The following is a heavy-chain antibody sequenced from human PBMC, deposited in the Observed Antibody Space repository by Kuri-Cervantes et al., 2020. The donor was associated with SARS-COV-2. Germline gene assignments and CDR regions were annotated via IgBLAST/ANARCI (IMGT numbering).Heavy chain of an antibody. V-gene: IGHV3-30-3*01. D-gene: IGHD2-21*01. CDR3: ASGELWADY. J-gene: IGHJ4*02. Sequence: GESLKISWAASGFTFASYAMHWVRQAPGKGLEWVTLISYDGINKFYADSVKGRFTISRDNSKNTLYLQMNSLRAEDTAVYYCASGELWADYWGQGTLVTVSS. CDR1: GFTFASYA. CDR2: ISYDGINK.